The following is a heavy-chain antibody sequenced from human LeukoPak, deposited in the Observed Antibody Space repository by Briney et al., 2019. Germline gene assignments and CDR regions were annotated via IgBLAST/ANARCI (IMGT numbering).Heavy chain of an antibody. J-gene: IGHJ5*02. D-gene: IGHD3-3*01. V-gene: IGHV4-34*01. CDR1: GGSFSGYY. CDR3: ARAEYDFWSGYPSALDP. CDR2: INHSGST. Sequence: SETLSLTCAVYGGSFSGYYWSWIRQPPGKGLEWIGEINHSGSTNYNPSLKSRVTISVDTSKNQFSLKLSSVTAADTAVHYCARAEYDFWSGYPSALDPWGQGTLVTVSS.